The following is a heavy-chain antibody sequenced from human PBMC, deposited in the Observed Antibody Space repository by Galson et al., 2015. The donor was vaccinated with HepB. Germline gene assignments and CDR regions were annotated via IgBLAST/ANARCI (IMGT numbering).Heavy chain of an antibody. J-gene: IGHJ4*02. CDR1: GFTFQDYA. D-gene: IGHD1-26*01. CDR2: ISWNSGII. V-gene: IGHV3-9*01. Sequence: SLRLSCAASGFTFQDYAMHWVRQRPGKGLEWVAGISWNSGIIGYADSVKGRFTLSRNNVRDSLYLQVISLRPEDTAFYYCAKDGGPGLGSFHRGIDYWGQGTLVTVSS. CDR3: AKDGGPGLGSFHRGIDY.